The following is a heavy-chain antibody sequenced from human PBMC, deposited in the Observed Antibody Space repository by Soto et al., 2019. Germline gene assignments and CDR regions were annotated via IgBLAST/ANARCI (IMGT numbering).Heavy chain of an antibody. D-gene: IGHD5-12*01. CDR3: ARGQEMATITDFDY. CDR1: GGTFSSYA. CDR2: IIPIFGTA. V-gene: IGHV1-69*12. Sequence: QVQLVQSGAEVKKPGSSVKVSCKASGGTFSSYAISWVRQASGQGLEWMGGIIPIFGTANYAQKFQGRVTITADESTSTAYMELSSLRSEDTAVYYCARGQEMATITDFDYWGQGTLVTVSS. J-gene: IGHJ4*02.